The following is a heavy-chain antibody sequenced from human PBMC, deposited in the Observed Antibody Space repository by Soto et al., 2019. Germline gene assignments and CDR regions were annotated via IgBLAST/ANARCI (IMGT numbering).Heavy chain of an antibody. J-gene: IGHJ4*02. V-gene: IGHV1-2*04. D-gene: IGHD2-15*01. Sequence: ASVKVSCKASGYTFTGYYMHWVRQAPGQGLEWMGWINPNSGGTNYAQKFQGWVTMTKDTSISTAYMELSRLRSDDTAVYYCARSNTPSHIVVVVAATYSYFDYWGQGTLVTVSS. CDR1: GYTFTGYY. CDR3: ARSNTPSHIVVVVAATYSYFDY. CDR2: INPNSGGT.